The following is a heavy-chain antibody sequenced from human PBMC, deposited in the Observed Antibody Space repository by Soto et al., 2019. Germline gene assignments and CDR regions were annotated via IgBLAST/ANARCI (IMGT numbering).Heavy chain of an antibody. V-gene: IGHV3-48*01. J-gene: IGHJ6*02. CDR3: ARDPGEKRYYDSLTGYPNYYYGMDV. D-gene: IGHD3-9*01. Sequence: PGGSLRLSCAASGFTFSSYSMNWVRQAPGKGLEWVSYISSSSSTIYYADSVKGRFTISRDNAKNSLYLQMNSLRAEDTAVYYCARDPGEKRYYDSLTGYPNYYYGMDVWGQGTTVTVSS. CDR1: GFTFSSYS. CDR2: ISSSSSTI.